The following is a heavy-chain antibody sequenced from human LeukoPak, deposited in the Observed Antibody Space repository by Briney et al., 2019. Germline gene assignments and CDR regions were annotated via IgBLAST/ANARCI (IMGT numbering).Heavy chain of an antibody. CDR3: ARGGIAARLRD. J-gene: IGHJ4*02. CDR2: INHSGST. D-gene: IGHD6-6*01. V-gene: IGHV4-34*01. CDR1: GGSFSGYY. Sequence: SETLSLTCAVYGGSFSGYYWSWIRQPPGKGLEWIGEINHSGSTNYNPSLKSRVTISVDASKNQFSLKLSSVTAADTAVYYCARGGIAARLRDWGQGTLVTVSS.